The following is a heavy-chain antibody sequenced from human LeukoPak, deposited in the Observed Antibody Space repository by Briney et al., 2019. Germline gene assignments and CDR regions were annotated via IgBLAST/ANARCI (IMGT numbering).Heavy chain of an antibody. J-gene: IGHJ5*02. Sequence: PSETLSLTCTVSGGSISSYYWSWIRQPPGKGLEWIGYIYYSGSTNYNPSLKSRVTISVDTSKNQFSLKLSSVTAADTAVYYCARLRQNWFDPWGQGTLVTVSP. CDR2: IYYSGST. D-gene: IGHD4-17*01. CDR1: GGSISSYY. CDR3: ARLRQNWFDP. V-gene: IGHV4-59*08.